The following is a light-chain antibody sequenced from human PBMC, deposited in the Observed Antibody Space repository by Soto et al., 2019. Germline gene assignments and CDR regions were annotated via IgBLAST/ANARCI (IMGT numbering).Light chain of an antibody. Sequence: DIQMTQSPSTLSASVGDRLTITFRASQNIDDYLAWYQQKPGKAPKLLIYDASNLQSGVPSRCSGSGSGTEFTLIISSLQPDDFATYYCQQYNSYWMFGLGTKVDIK. CDR1: QNIDDY. CDR3: QQYNSYWM. CDR2: DAS. J-gene: IGKJ1*01. V-gene: IGKV1-5*01.